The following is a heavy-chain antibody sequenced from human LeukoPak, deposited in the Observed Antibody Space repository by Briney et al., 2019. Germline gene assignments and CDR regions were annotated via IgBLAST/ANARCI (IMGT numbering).Heavy chain of an antibody. D-gene: IGHD5-18*01. Sequence: QPGGPLRLSCAASGFTFSTYWMNWARQAPGKGLEWVASINPSGSVKYYVNSVKGRFTISRDNSKNTLSLQVSSLRAEDTAVYYCAKDRYSYAFEYSDSWGQGTLVTVSS. J-gene: IGHJ4*02. CDR3: AKDRYSYAFEYSDS. V-gene: IGHV3-7*01. CDR1: GFTFSTYW. CDR2: INPSGSVK.